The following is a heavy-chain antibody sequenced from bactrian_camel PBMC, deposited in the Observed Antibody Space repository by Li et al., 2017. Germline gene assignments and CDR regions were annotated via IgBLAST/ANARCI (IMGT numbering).Heavy chain of an antibody. V-gene: IGHV3S40*01. Sequence: VQLVESGGGLVQPGGSLRLSCATSGFTFSRNAMSWVRQAPGKALEWVSVINAEGTTGYADSVKGRFTISRDNARNTVYLQLNSLKTEDMAMYYCAQETYGTPAYWGQGTQVTVS. CDR3: AQETYGTPAY. CDR2: INAEGTT. CDR1: GFTFSRNA. D-gene: IGHD2*01. J-gene: IGHJ4*01.